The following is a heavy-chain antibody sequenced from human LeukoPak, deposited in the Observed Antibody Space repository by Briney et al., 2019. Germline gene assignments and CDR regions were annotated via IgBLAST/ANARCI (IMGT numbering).Heavy chain of an antibody. CDR2: IGPNSGGT. CDR3: ARDRRRDLVFDY. V-gene: IGHV1-2*02. CDR1: AFTFTGNY. Sequence: GASVKVSCKASAFTFTGNYIHWVRQAPGQGLEWMGWIGPNSGGTNYAQKFQGRVTLSRDTSINTAYMELSRLRSDDTAVYYCARDRRRDLVFDYWGQGTLVTVSS. J-gene: IGHJ4*02.